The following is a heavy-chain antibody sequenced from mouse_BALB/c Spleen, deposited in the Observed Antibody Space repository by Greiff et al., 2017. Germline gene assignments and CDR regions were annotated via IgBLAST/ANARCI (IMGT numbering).Heavy chain of an antibody. CDR2: IWSGGST. J-gene: IGHJ4*01. CDR1: GFSLTSYG. CDR3: ARMEYDYDEGAMDY. D-gene: IGHD2-4*01. V-gene: IGHV2-2*02. Sequence: QVQLKESGPGLVQPSQSLSITCTVSGFSLTSYGVHWVRQSPGKGLEWLGVIWSGGSTDYNAAFISRLSISKDNSKSQVFFKMNSLQANDTAIYYCARMEYDYDEGAMDYWGQGTSVTVSS.